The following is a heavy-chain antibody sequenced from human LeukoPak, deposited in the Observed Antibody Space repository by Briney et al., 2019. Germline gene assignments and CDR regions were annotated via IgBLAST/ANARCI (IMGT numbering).Heavy chain of an antibody. CDR2: ISSSGASI. V-gene: IGHV3-48*01. CDR3: ARDTTWYSSYYFGY. CDR1: GFTFSSYS. Sequence: PGGSLRLSCVASGFTFSSYSMNWVRQAPGKGLDWVAYISSSGASIYYADSVKGRFTISRDNDKHSLYLQMNTLRAEDTAIYYCARDTTWYSSYYFGYWGQGSLVTVSS. J-gene: IGHJ4*02. D-gene: IGHD6-13*01.